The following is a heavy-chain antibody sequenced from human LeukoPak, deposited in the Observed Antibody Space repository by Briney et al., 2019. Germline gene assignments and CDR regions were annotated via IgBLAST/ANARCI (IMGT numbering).Heavy chain of an antibody. V-gene: IGHV3-64*01. Sequence: GGSLRLSCAASGFTFSSYAMHWVRQAPGEGLEYVSTISSNGGSTYYANSVKGRFTISRDNSKNSLYLEMGSLRAEDMAVYYCARSPGYSISWHYFDYWGQGTLVTVSS. CDR2: ISSNGGST. CDR1: GFTFSSYA. D-gene: IGHD6-13*01. J-gene: IGHJ4*02. CDR3: ARSPGYSISWHYFDY.